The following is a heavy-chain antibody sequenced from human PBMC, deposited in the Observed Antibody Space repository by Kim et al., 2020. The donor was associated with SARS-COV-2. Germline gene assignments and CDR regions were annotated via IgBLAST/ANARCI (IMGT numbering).Heavy chain of an antibody. CDR3: ARGTPRGYAFDI. J-gene: IGHJ3*02. CDR2: IIPIFGTA. D-gene: IGHD3-16*01. V-gene: IGHV1-69*13. Sequence: SVKVSCKASGGTFSSYAISWVRQAPGQGLEWMGGIIPIFGTANYAQKFQGRVTITADESTSTAYMELSSLRSEDTAVYYCARGTPRGYAFDIWGQGTMVTVSS. CDR1: GGTFSSYA.